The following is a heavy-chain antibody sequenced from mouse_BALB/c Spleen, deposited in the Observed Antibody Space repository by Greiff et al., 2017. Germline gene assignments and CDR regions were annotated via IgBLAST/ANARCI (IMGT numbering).Heavy chain of an antibody. CDR2: ISSGGST. D-gene: IGHD1-2*01. CDR3: ARGEFITPFAY. CDR1: GFTFSSYA. V-gene: IGHV5-6-5*01. Sequence: EVMLVESGGGLVKPGGSLKLSCAASGFTFSSYAMSWVRQTPEKRLEWVASISSGGSTYYPDSVKGRFTISRDNARNILYLQMSRLRSEDTAMYYCARGEFITPFAYWGQGTLVTVSA. J-gene: IGHJ3*01.